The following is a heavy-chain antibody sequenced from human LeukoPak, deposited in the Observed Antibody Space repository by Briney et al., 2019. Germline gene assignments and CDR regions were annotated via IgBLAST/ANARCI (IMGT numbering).Heavy chain of an antibody. CDR2: ISSSGSTI. J-gene: IGHJ4*02. Sequence: GGSLRLSCAASGFTFSSYEMNWVRQAPGKGLEWVSYISSSGSTIYYADSVKGRFTISRDNSKNTLYLQMNSLRADDTAVYYCAKEAPDLSSGSYYFWGQGTLVTVSS. V-gene: IGHV3-48*03. CDR1: GFTFSSYE. CDR3: AKEAPDLSSGSYYF. D-gene: IGHD1-26*01.